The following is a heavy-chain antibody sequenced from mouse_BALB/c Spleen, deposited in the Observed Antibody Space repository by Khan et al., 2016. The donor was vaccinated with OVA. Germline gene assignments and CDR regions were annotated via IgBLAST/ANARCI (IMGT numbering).Heavy chain of an antibody. CDR3: ARDGSRYNYAMDY. V-gene: IGHV3-2*02. CDR2: INYSGST. Sequence: EVQLQASGPGLVKPSQSLSLTCTVTGYSITSDYAWNWIRQFPGNKLEWMGYINYSGSTNYNPALKSRISITRDTSKNQFFLQLNSVTTADTATYYCARDGSRYNYAMDYWGQGTSVTVSS. J-gene: IGHJ4*01. CDR1: GYSITSDYA. D-gene: IGHD2-3*01.